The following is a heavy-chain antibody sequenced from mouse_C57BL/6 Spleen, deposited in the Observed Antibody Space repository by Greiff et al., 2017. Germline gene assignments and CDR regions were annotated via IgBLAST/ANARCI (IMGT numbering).Heavy chain of an antibody. V-gene: IGHV14-4*01. J-gene: IGHJ3*01. Sequence: VQLQQSGAELVRPGASVKLSCTASGFNIKDDYMHWVKQRPEQGLEWIGWIDPENGDTEYASKFQGKATITADTSSNTAYLQRSSLTSEDTAVYYCTTGYSNRFAYWGQGTLVTVSA. CDR3: TTGYSNRFAY. CDR2: IDPENGDT. CDR1: GFNIKDDY. D-gene: IGHD2-5*01.